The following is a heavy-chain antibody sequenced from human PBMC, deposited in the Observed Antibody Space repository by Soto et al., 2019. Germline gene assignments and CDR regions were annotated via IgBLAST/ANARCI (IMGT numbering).Heavy chain of an antibody. Sequence: SETLSLTCTVSGGSISSGDYYWSWIRQPPGKGLEWIGYIYYSGSTYYNPSLKSRVTISVDTSKNQFSLKLSSVTAADTAVYYCARMTFDDYFDYWGQGTLVTVSS. D-gene: IGHD2-21*02. CDR3: ARMTFDDYFDY. V-gene: IGHV4-30-4*02. CDR1: GGSISSGDYY. J-gene: IGHJ4*02. CDR2: IYYSGST.